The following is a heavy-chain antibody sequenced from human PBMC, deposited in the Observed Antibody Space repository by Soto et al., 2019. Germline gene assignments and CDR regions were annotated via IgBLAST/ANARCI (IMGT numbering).Heavy chain of an antibody. CDR3: ARRPDYFDY. J-gene: IGHJ4*02. V-gene: IGHV3-23*01. CDR2: NSASGGST. Sequence: GGSLRLSCAASGFTFSSYAMSWVRQAPGKGLEWVSTNSASGGSTNYADSVKGRFTISRDNSKNTLYLQMNSLRAEDTAVYYCARRPDYFDYWGQGALVTVSS. CDR1: GFTFSSYA.